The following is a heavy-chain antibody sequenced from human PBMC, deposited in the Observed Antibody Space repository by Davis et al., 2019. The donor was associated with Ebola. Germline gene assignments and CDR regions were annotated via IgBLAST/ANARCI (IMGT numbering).Heavy chain of an antibody. J-gene: IGHJ4*02. CDR1: GFTFSSYS. Sequence: PGGSLRLSCAASGFTFSSYSMNWVRQAPGKGLEWVSYISSSSSTIYYADSVKGRFTISRDNAKNSLYLQMNSLRAEDTAVYYCAAWPMIVVVNPAEYWGQGTLVTVSS. CDR3: AAWPMIVVVNPAEY. V-gene: IGHV3-48*04. CDR2: ISSSSSTI. D-gene: IGHD3-22*01.